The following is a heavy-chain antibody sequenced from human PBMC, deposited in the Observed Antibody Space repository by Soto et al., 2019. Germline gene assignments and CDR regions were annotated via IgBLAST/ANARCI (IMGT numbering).Heavy chain of an antibody. J-gene: IGHJ4*02. CDR3: ARDFEY. V-gene: IGHV3-74*01. CDR2: INSDGSST. Sequence: EVQLVESGGGLVQPGGSLRLSCEASGFTFSTVWMHWVRQAPGKGLVWVSRINSDGSSTNYADSVKGRVTISRDNAKNTLYLQLNSLRPEDTAVYYCARDFEYWGQGTLVTVSS. CDR1: GFTFSTVW.